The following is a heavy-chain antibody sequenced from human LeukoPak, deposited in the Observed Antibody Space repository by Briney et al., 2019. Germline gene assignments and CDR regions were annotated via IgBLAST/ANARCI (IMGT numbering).Heavy chain of an antibody. D-gene: IGHD6-13*01. CDR1: GFTLSSYW. Sequence: GGSLSLSCAASGFTLSSYWMHWVRQPPGKGLGWFYRIKSDGSTTNYADSVKGRFTISRDNSKNTLYLQMNSLRAEDTAVYYCAKDRRPNSYRSRWLEHWGQGTLVTVSS. CDR2: IKSDGSTT. J-gene: IGHJ1*01. V-gene: IGHV3-74*01. CDR3: AKDRRPNSYRSRWLEH.